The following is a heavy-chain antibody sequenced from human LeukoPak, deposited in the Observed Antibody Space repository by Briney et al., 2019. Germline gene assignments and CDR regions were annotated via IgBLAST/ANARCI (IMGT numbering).Heavy chain of an antibody. J-gene: IGHJ5*02. V-gene: IGHV4-59*08. Sequence: SETLSLTCTVSGGSISSYYWSWIRQPPGKGLEWIGYIYYSGSTNYNTSPKSRVTISEDTSTIQFPLKLSSVTAADTAVYYCASTDILTGYVNWFGLWGQGTLVTVTS. CDR3: ASTDILTGYVNWFGL. CDR2: IYYSGST. CDR1: GGSISSYY. D-gene: IGHD3-9*01.